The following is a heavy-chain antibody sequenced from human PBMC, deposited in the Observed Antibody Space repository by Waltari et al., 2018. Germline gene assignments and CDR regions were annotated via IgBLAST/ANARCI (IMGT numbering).Heavy chain of an antibody. V-gene: IGHV3-53*02. CDR3: ARWGRSYDFWSGSAGAFDI. CDR1: GFTVSSNY. D-gene: IGHD3-3*01. J-gene: IGHJ3*02. Sequence: EVQLVETGGGLIQPGGSLRLSCAASGFTVSSNYMSWVRQAPGKGLEWVSVIYSGGSTYYADSVKGRFTISRDNSKNTLYLQMNSLRAEDTAVYYCARWGRSYDFWSGSAGAFDIWGQGTMVTVSS. CDR2: IYSGGST.